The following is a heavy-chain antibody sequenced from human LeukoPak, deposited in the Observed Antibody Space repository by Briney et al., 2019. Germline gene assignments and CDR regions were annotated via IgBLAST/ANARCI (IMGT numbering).Heavy chain of an antibody. D-gene: IGHD6-19*01. CDR3: ARDFGSIGQWLAYKGSFDY. CDR2: INPNSGGT. Sequence: ASVKVSCKASGYTFTGYYMHWVRQAPGQGLEWMGWINPNSGGTNYAQKFQGRVTMTRDTSISTAYMELSRLRSDDTAVYYCARDFGSIGQWLAYKGSFDYWGQGTLVTVSS. V-gene: IGHV1-2*02. CDR1: GYTFTGYY. J-gene: IGHJ4*02.